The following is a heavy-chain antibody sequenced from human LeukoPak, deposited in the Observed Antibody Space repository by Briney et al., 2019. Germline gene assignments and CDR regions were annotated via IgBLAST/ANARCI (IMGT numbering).Heavy chain of an antibody. Sequence: GGSLRLSCAASGFAFSAYGLNWVRQAPGMGLEWVSYISSGATTIDYAASVKGRFTVSRDNARDSLYLQMNSLRDEDTAVYYCAREIQNYDILTGYPHFDYWGQGTLVTVSS. D-gene: IGHD3-9*01. CDR1: GFAFSAYG. CDR2: ISSGATTI. CDR3: AREIQNYDILTGYPHFDY. V-gene: IGHV3-48*02. J-gene: IGHJ4*02.